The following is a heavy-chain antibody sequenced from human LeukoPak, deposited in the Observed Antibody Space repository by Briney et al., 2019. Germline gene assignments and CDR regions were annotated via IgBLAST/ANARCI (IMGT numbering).Heavy chain of an antibody. CDR1: GGSISSYY. V-gene: IGHV4-4*07. Sequence: SETLSLTCTVSGGSISSYYWSWIRQPAGKGLEWIGRIYTSGSTNYNPSLKSRVTISVDTSKNQFSLKLSSVTAADTAVYYCALMAGYYDSSGYGVDYWGQGTLVTVSS. CDR3: ALMAGYYDSSGYGVDY. CDR2: IYTSGST. J-gene: IGHJ4*02. D-gene: IGHD3-22*01.